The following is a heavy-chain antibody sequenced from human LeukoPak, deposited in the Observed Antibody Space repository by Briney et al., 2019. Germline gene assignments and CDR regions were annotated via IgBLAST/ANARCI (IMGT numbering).Heavy chain of an antibody. D-gene: IGHD2-8*01. V-gene: IGHV4-59*01. CDR3: ARGMGMVYAIDGLKNSFDY. J-gene: IGHJ4*02. CDR1: GGSISIYY. Sequence: PSETLSLTCTVSGGSISIYYWSWIRQPPGKGLEWIGYIYNSGNTNYNPSFKSRVTISEDTPKNQFSLKLSSVTAADTAVYYCARGMGMVYAIDGLKNSFDYWGQGTLVTVSS. CDR2: IYNSGNT.